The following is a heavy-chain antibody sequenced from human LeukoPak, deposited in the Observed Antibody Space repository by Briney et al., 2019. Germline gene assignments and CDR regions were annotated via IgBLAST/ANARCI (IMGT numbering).Heavy chain of an antibody. Sequence: GGSLRLPCAGSGFIFNNYAMHWVRQPPGKGLEWVSGISWNSGSIDYADSVKGRFTISRDNAKNSLYLQMNSLRVEDTAFYYCAKGNRRHYTSGPNPDSLHWGQGSLVTVSS. J-gene: IGHJ4*02. V-gene: IGHV3-9*01. CDR2: ISWNSGSI. CDR1: GFIFNNYA. CDR3: AKGNRRHYTSGPNPDSLH. D-gene: IGHD6-19*01.